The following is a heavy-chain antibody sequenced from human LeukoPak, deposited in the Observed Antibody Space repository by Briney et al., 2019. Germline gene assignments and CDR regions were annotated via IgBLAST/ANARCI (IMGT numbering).Heavy chain of an antibody. CDR3: ARDKGSYYYDSKGHYYLDV. Sequence: PGGSLRLSCAASEFTFSSYAMHWVRQAPGKGLEWVAVISYDGSNKYYADSVKGRFTISRDNSKNTLYLQMNSLRAEDTAVYYCARDKGSYYYDSKGHYYLDVWGKGTTVTVSS. D-gene: IGHD3-22*01. CDR1: EFTFSSYA. J-gene: IGHJ6*03. V-gene: IGHV3-30*04. CDR2: ISYDGSNK.